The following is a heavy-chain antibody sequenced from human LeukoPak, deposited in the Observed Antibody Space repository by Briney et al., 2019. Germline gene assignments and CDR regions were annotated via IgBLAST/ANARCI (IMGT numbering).Heavy chain of an antibody. Sequence: SETLSLTCTVSGGSISSSSYYWGWIRQPPGKGLEWIGRIYYSGSTYYNPSLKTRVTFSVATSKSQFSLKLSSVAAADTAVYYCASVIYGSGIPGYWGQGTLVTVSS. V-gene: IGHV4-39*01. CDR1: GGSISSSSYY. D-gene: IGHD3-10*01. CDR3: ASVIYGSGIPGY. J-gene: IGHJ4*02. CDR2: IYYSGST.